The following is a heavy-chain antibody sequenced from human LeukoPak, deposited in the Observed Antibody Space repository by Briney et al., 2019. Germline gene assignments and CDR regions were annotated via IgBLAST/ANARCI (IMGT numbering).Heavy chain of an antibody. V-gene: IGHV4-59*01. CDR2: IYYSGST. Sequence: SETLSLTCTVSGGSISSYYWSWIRQPPGKGLEWIGYIYYSGSTNYNPSLKSRVTISVDTSKNQFSLKLSSVTAADTAVYYCARGLVVVAATPGYYGMDVWGQGTTVTVSS. CDR1: GGSISSYY. CDR3: ARGLVVVAATPGYYGMDV. D-gene: IGHD2-15*01. J-gene: IGHJ6*02.